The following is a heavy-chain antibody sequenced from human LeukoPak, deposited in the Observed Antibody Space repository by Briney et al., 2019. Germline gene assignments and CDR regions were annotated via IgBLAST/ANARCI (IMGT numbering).Heavy chain of an antibody. CDR2: SSSSASTT. Sequence: PGGSRRLAWAAAGFTFSSFEINWVRPAAGKVREWDSYSSSSASTTYYADSVKGRFTISRDNAKNSLYLQMNGLRAEDTAVYYCARGNYGSGGNWFDPWGQGTLVTVSS. CDR3: ARGNYGSGGNWFDP. CDR1: GFTFSSFE. J-gene: IGHJ5*02. V-gene: IGHV3-48*03. D-gene: IGHD3-10*01.